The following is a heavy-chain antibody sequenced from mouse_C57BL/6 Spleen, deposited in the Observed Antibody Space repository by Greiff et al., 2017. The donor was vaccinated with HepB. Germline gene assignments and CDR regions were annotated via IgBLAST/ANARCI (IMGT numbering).Heavy chain of an antibody. V-gene: IGHV1-78*01. CDR3: ARGDYYGSSYSWFAY. Sequence: VQLQQSDAELVKPGASVKISCKVSGYTFTDHTIHWMKQRPEQGLEWIGYIYPRDGSTKYNEKFKGKATLTADKSSSTAYMQLNSLTSEDSAVYFWARGDYYGSSYSWFAYWGQGTLVTVSA. D-gene: IGHD1-1*01. CDR1: GYTFTDHT. J-gene: IGHJ3*01. CDR2: IYPRDGST.